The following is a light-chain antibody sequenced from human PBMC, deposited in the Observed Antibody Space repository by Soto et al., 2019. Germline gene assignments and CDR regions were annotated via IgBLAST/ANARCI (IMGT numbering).Light chain of an antibody. CDR2: EVI. V-gene: IGLV2-14*01. Sequence: QSVLTQPASVSGSPGQSITISCTGTSSDVGGYNYVSWYQQHPGKAPKLMIYEVINRPSGVSNRFSGSKSGNTASLTISGLQAEDEADYYCSSYTSSGTVVFGGGTKLTVL. J-gene: IGLJ3*02. CDR1: SSDVGGYNY. CDR3: SSYTSSGTVV.